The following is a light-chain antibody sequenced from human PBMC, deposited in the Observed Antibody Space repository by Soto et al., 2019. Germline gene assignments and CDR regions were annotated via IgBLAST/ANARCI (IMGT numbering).Light chain of an antibody. CDR1: QGISRY. V-gene: IGKV1-39*01. Sequence: DIQMTQSPSSLSASVGDRVTITCRASQGISRYLSWYQQKSGKAPNLLIYDASNLQSGVPSRFSGSGSGTDFTITISRHPPEDLAYYFRQESHTAGTFGQGTKLEI. CDR3: QESHTAGT. J-gene: IGKJ2*01. CDR2: DAS.